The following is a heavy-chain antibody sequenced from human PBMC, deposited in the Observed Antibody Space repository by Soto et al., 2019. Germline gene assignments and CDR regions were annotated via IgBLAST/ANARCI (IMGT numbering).Heavy chain of an antibody. CDR3: AKDSSLDY. J-gene: IGHJ4*02. D-gene: IGHD2-2*01. CDR2: ISYDGSNK. Sequence: GGSLRLSCAASGFTFSSYGMHWVRQAPGKGLEWVAVISYDGSNKYYADSVKGRFTISRDNSKNTLYLQMNSLRAEDTAVYYCAKDSSLDYWGQGTLVTVSS. V-gene: IGHV3-30*18. CDR1: GFTFSSYG.